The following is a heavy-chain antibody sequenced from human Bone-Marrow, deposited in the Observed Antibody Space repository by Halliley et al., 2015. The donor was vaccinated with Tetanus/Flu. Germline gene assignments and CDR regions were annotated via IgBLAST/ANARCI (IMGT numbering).Heavy chain of an antibody. J-gene: IGHJ4*02. CDR2: IYYSGSP. CDR3: VREYSSGWQPTTDY. Sequence: WIGYIYYSGSPSYNPSLKSRVSISVDTSKNQLSLKLKSVTAADTAIYYCVREYSSGWQPTTDYWGQGTLVTVSS. V-gene: IGHV4-59*01. D-gene: IGHD6-19*01.